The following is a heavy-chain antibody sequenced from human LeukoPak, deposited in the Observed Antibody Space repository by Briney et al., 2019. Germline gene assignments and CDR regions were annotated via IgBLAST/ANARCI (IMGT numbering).Heavy chain of an antibody. CDR2: IYYSGST. J-gene: IGHJ3*02. D-gene: IGHD3-22*01. CDR1: GGSISSGDYY. CDR3: AREATYYDSSGYYSPAFDI. Sequence: PSETLSLTCTVSGGSISSGDYYWSWIRQPPGKGLEWIGYIYYSGSTYYNPSLKSRVIISVDTSKNQFSLKLSSVTAADTAVYYCAREATYYDSSGYYSPAFDIWGQGTMVTVSS. V-gene: IGHV4-30-4*08.